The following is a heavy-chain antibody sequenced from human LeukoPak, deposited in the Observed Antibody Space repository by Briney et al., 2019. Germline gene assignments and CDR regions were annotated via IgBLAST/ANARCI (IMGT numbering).Heavy chain of an antibody. V-gene: IGHV3-7*03. D-gene: IGHD5-18*01. Sequence: PGGSLRLSCAASGFTFSSYWMSWVRQAPGKGLEWVANIRQDGSEKYYIDSVKGRFTISRDNAKNSLYLQMNSLRAEDTAVYYCMRGYGYHHYWGQGTLVTVSS. J-gene: IGHJ4*02. CDR2: IRQDGSEK. CDR3: MRGYGYHHY. CDR1: GFTFSSYW.